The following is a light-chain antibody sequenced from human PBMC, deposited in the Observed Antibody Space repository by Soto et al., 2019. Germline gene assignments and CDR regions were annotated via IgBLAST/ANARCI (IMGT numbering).Light chain of an antibody. J-gene: IGKJ1*01. CDR1: QSVTSDY. Sequence: EILLTQYPSTLSLSPGERATLSCRASQSVTSDYLAWYQQKPGQAPRLLIHGASSRATGIPDRFSGSGSGTDFTLTISRLEPEDFAVYYCQQYGRPFGQGTKVDIK. CDR2: GAS. V-gene: IGKV3-20*01. CDR3: QQYGRP.